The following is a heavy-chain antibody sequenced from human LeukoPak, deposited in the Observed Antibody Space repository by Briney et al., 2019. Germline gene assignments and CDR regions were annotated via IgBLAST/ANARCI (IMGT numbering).Heavy chain of an antibody. CDR3: ARAPMDRSGFYQNFDY. J-gene: IGHJ4*02. Sequence: ASVKVSCKASGYTFTSYYLNWVRQAPGQGLEWMGIINSNSGKRSYAQRFQGRINMTRDTSTSTAFMELTNLTSEDTAVYYCARAPMDRSGFYQNFDYWAQGTLVTVSS. CDR1: GYTFTSYY. CDR2: INSNSGKR. V-gene: IGHV1-46*01. D-gene: IGHD3-22*01.